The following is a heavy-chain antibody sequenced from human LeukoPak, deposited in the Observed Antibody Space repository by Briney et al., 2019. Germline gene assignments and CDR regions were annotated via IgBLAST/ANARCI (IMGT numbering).Heavy chain of an antibody. CDR1: GYTFTSYD. J-gene: IGHJ5*02. D-gene: IGHD6-19*01. CDR3: ARGLEPAALKQWLVDWRFDP. CDR2: MNPNRGNT. V-gene: IGHV1-8*01. Sequence: ASVKVSCKASGYTFTSYDINWVRQATGHGLEWMGWMNPNRGNTGYAQKFQGRVTMTRNTTISTAYMELSSLRSDDTAVYYCARGLEPAALKQWLVDWRFDPWGQGTLVTVSS.